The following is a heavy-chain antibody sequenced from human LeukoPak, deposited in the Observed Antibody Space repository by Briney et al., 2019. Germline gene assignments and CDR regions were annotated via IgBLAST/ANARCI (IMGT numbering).Heavy chain of an antibody. J-gene: IGHJ5*02. CDR1: GFTFRSYG. D-gene: IGHD5-24*01. CDR2: ISYDGSNK. V-gene: IGHV3-30*18. Sequence: PGGSLRLSCAASGFTFRSYGMPWVRQAPGKGLEWVALISYDGSNKDCADSVKGRFTIPRDNSKNTLYLQMNSLRAEDTAIYYCAKEMATSSTFRWFDRWGQGALVIVSS. CDR3: AKEMATSSTFRWFDR.